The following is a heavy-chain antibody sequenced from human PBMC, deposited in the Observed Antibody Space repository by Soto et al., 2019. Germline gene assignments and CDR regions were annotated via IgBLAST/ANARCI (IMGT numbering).Heavy chain of an antibody. Sequence: QITLKESGPTLVKPTQTLTLTCTFSGFSLSTSGVGVGWIRQPPGKALEWLGLIYWDDDKYYSPSLKSRLTNTKDTSKNQVVLTLTNMDPVDTATYYCAHRHYCGGDCYQKSDWYFDLWGRGTLVTVSS. CDR3: AHRHYCGGDCYQKSDWYFDL. CDR2: IYWDDDK. CDR1: GFSLSTSGVG. D-gene: IGHD2-21*02. V-gene: IGHV2-5*02. J-gene: IGHJ2*01.